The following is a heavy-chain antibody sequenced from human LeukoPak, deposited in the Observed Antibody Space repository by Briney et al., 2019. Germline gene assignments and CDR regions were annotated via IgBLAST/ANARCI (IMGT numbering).Heavy chain of an antibody. CDR3: AKGRNIREASGSYHKSPLDY. V-gene: IGHV3-23*01. J-gene: IGHJ4*02. CDR2: LRGAGINT. CDR1: GFTFGSYT. Sequence: GGSLKLSCAASGFTFGSYTMSWVAQAPGKGLEWVSGLRGAGINTYYADSVKGRFPIPRDNSKNTLHLEVKSLGSEAPAVFLCAKGRNIREASGSYHKSPLDYWGQGTLVTVSS. D-gene: IGHD3-10*01.